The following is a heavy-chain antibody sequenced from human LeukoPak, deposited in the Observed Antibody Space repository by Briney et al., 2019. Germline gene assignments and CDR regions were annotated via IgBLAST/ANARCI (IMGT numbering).Heavy chain of an antibody. CDR1: GGSISSYY. D-gene: IGHD3-16*01. V-gene: IGHV4-59*01. Sequence: PSETLSLTCTVSGGSISSYYWSWIRQPPGRGLEWIGYIYYSGSTNYNPSLKSRVTISVDTSKNQFSLKLSSVTAADTAVYYCARDLDYGYYMDVWGKGTTVTVSS. J-gene: IGHJ6*03. CDR3: ARDLDYGYYMDV. CDR2: IYYSGST.